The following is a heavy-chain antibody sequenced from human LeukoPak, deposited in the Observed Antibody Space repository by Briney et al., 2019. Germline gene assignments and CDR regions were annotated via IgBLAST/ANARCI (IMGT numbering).Heavy chain of an antibody. V-gene: IGHV1-18*01. Sequence: AASVKVSCKASGYTFTGYGISWVRQAPGKGPEWMGCIRGYNGNTNYAQKLQGRVTMTTDTSTSTAYMELRSLRSDDTAVYYCARDLDGSGSYYTDYWGQGTLVTVS. J-gene: IGHJ4*02. CDR2: IRGYNGNT. D-gene: IGHD3-10*01. CDR1: GYTFTGYG. CDR3: ARDLDGSGSYYTDY.